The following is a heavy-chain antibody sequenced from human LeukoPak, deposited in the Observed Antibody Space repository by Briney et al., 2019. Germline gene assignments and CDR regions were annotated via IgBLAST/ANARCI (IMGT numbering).Heavy chain of an antibody. CDR2: ISYDGSNK. D-gene: IGHD3-22*01. V-gene: IGHV3-30*03. Sequence: GGSLRLSCAASGFTFSSYGMHWVRQAPGKGLEWVAVISYDGSNKYYADSVKGRFTISRDNSKNTLYLQMNSLRAEDTAVYYCARDPLYYDSSQLLYWGQGTLVTVSS. J-gene: IGHJ4*02. CDR3: ARDPLYYDSSQLLY. CDR1: GFTFSSYG.